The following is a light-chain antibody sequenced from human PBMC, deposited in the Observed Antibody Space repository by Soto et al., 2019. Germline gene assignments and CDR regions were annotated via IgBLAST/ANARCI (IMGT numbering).Light chain of an antibody. CDR2: LEGSGSY. V-gene: IGLV4-60*02. CDR3: ETWDFNTRV. J-gene: IGLJ3*02. CDR1: SGHSSYI. Sequence: QSVLTQSSSAPASLGSSVKLTCTLSSGHSSYIIAWHQQQPGKAPRYLMKLEGSGSYNKGSGVPDRFSGSSSGADRYLTISTHQFEDEADYYCETWDFNTRVFGGGTKVTVL.